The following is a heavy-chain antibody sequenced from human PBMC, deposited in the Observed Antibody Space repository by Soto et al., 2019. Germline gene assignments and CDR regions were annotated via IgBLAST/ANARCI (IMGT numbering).Heavy chain of an antibody. V-gene: IGHV3-49*04. D-gene: IGHD3-22*01. CDR2: IRSKAYGGTT. Sequence: PGGSLRLSCAASGFTFRTSAMHWVRQAPGKGLEWVGFIRSKAYGGTTEYAASVKGRFTISRDDSKSIAYLQMNSLKTEDTAVYYCTRGHGAMIVVVVDYYYGMDVWGQGTTVTVSS. J-gene: IGHJ6*02. CDR3: TRGHGAMIVVVVDYYYGMDV. CDR1: GFTFRTSA.